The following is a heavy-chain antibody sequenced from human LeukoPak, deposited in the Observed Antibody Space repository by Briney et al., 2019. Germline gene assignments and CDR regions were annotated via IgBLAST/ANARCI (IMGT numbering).Heavy chain of an antibody. D-gene: IGHD2-2*01. CDR3: GSSGGVIAPAANLKYYVDF. V-gene: IGHV3-11*04. CDR1: GFIFRDYP. J-gene: IGHJ6*04. CDR2: ISTSGNTI. Sequence: GGSLRLSCVGSGFIFRDYPMIWMRQAPGKGLEWISYISTSGNTIYYADSVEGRFTISRDNAKDSLFLHMTNLRGEDTAVYYCGSSGGVIAPAANLKYYVDFWGEGTTVTVSS.